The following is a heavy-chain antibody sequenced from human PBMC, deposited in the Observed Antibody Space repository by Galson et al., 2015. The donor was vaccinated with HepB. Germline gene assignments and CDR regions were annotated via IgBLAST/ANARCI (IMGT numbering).Heavy chain of an antibody. CDR1: GFTFSSFA. CDR3: AKGHSSTWYTD. Sequence: LSCAASGFTFSSFAMSWVRQAPGKGLEWVSVISGSGGTTYYADSVKGRFTISRDNSKNTLFLRMDSLRAEDTALYYCAKGHSSTWYTDWGQGTLVTVSS. J-gene: IGHJ4*02. CDR2: ISGSGGTT. D-gene: IGHD6-13*01. V-gene: IGHV3-23*01.